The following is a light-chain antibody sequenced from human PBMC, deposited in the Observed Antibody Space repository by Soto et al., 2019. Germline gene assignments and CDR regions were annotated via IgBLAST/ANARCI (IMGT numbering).Light chain of an antibody. V-gene: IGKV1-27*01. CDR2: AAS. CDR3: QKYSSVPV. CDR1: QDIRNF. J-gene: IGKJ3*01. Sequence: DIQMTQSPPSLSASVGDRVTITCRASQDIRNFVAWYQQKQGKAPKLLIYAASTLQSGVPSRFSGSGSGTDFTLTINSLQPEGVATYSCQKYSSVPVFGPGTKVQIK.